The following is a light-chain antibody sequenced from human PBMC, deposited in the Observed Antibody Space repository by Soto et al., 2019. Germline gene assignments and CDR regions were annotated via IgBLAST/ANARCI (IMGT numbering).Light chain of an antibody. CDR3: SSYSSSDTRLV. CDR2: EVT. Sequence: QSALTQPASVSGSPGQSITISCIGTSSDVGGYNYVSWYQQHPGKAPKLLIYEVTYRPSGVSWRFSGSKSGNTASLTISGLQAEDEADYYCSSYSSSDTRLVFGGGTKLTVL. CDR1: SSDVGGYNY. J-gene: IGLJ2*01. V-gene: IGLV2-14*01.